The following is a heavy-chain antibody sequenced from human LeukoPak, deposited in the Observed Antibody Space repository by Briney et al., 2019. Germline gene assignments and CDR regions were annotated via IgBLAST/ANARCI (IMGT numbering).Heavy chain of an antibody. J-gene: IGHJ4*02. CDR3: ARAGSIRFDY. D-gene: IGHD1-26*01. CDR1: GFTFSSYG. V-gene: IGHV3-23*01. CDR2: ISGSGGNT. Sequence: GGSLRLSCAASGFTFSSYGMSWVRQAPGKGLEWVSAISGSGGNTYYADVVKGRFTISRDDSKNTLYLQVNSLRAEDTAVYYCARAGSIRFDYWGQGTLVTVSS.